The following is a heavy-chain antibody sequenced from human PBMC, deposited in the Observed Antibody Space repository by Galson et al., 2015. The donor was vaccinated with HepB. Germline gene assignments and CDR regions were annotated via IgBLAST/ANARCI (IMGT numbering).Heavy chain of an antibody. CDR2: INGNGSST. CDR3: ATGTPDYGSWRY. CDR1: GFTFSKYA. D-gene: IGHD1-1*01. Sequence: SLRLSCAASGFTFSKYAVHWVRLPPGKGLEHVSAINGNGSSTYYAQSVQGRFTISRDNSKNTMYLQMGSLRAEDMAVYYCATGTPDYGSWRYWGQGSLVPVSS. V-gene: IGHV3-64*01. J-gene: IGHJ4*02.